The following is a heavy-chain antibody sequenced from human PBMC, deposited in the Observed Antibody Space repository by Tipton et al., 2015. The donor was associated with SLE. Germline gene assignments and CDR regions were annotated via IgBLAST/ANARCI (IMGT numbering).Heavy chain of an antibody. D-gene: IGHD6-19*01. CDR3: ARVRGGWANDASDI. Sequence: GLVKPSETLSLTCSVSGVSITNSYWSWIRQPPGKGLEWIGYIYYSSYTNYNPSLKSRVTTSFDRSKNQFSLNLNSVTAADTATYYCARVRGGWANDASDIWGQGTMVTVSS. CDR2: IYYSSYT. J-gene: IGHJ3*02. V-gene: IGHV4-59*01. CDR1: GVSITNSY.